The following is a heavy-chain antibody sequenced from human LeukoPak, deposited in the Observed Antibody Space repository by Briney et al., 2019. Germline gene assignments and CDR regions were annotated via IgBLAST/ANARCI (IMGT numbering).Heavy chain of an antibody. D-gene: IGHD3-10*01. CDR1: GFTFSSYW. Sequence: GGSLRLSCAASGFTFSSYWMNWVRQAPGKGLEWVANIRQDGSEKYYVDSVKGRFTISRDNAKNSLYLQMNSLRAEDTAVYYCARDAMVRGVDFDYWGQGTLVTVSS. CDR2: IRQDGSEK. J-gene: IGHJ4*02. CDR3: ARDAMVRGVDFDY. V-gene: IGHV3-7*04.